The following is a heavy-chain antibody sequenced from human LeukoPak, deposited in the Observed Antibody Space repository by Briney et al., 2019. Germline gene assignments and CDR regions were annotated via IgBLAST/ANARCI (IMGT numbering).Heavy chain of an antibody. J-gene: IGHJ4*02. Sequence: ASVKVSCKASGYTFTGYYMHWVRQAPGQGLEWMGWINPNSGGTNYAQKFQGRVTMTRDTSISTAYMELSRLRSDDTAVYYCARNEESEILGELSYFDYWGQGTLVPVSS. V-gene: IGHV1-2*02. CDR3: ARNEESEILGELSYFDY. D-gene: IGHD3-16*02. CDR1: GYTFTGYY. CDR2: INPNSGGT.